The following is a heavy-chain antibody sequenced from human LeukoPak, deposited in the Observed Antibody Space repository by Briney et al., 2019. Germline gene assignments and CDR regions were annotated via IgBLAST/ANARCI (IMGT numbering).Heavy chain of an antibody. CDR2: IKQDGSEK. D-gene: IGHD5-18*01. Sequence: GGSLRLSCAASGFTFSSYWMSWVRQAPGKGLEWVANIKQDGSEKYYVDSVKGRFTISRDNAKNSLYLQMNSLRAEDTAVYYCATAAWIQLWLRSGYGMDVWGQGTTVTVSS. V-gene: IGHV3-7*03. J-gene: IGHJ6*02. CDR3: ATAAWIQLWLRSGYGMDV. CDR1: GFTFSSYW.